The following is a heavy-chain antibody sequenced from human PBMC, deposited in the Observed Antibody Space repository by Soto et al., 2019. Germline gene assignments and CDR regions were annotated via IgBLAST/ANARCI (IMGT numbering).Heavy chain of an antibody. V-gene: IGHV4-30-4*01. D-gene: IGHD3-10*01. CDR2: IYYSGST. CDR3: ARFYGSGSGYGMDA. J-gene: IGHJ6*02. CDR1: GGSICSGDYY. Sequence: PSRTLSLACTVSGGSICSGDYYWRWIRQHPGKGLEWIGYIYYSGSTYYNPSLKSRVTISVDTSKNQFSLKLSSVTAADTAVYYCARFYGSGSGYGMDAWGQGTTVTAP.